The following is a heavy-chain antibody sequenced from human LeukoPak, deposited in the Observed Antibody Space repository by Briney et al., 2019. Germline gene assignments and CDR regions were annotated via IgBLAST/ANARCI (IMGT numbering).Heavy chain of an antibody. Sequence: ASVKVSCKASGYTFTSYDINWVRQATGQGLEWMGWMNPNSGNTGYAQKFQGRVTITKNTSISTAYMELNSLRAEDTAVYYCARDVFSGLRPRLRPLSYDYWGQGTLVTVSS. CDR3: ARDVFSGLRPRLRPLSYDY. CDR1: GYTFTSYD. J-gene: IGHJ4*02. D-gene: IGHD5-12*01. CDR2: MNPNSGNT. V-gene: IGHV1-8*03.